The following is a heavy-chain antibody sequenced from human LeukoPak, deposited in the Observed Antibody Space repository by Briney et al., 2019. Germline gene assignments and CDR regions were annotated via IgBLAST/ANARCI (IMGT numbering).Heavy chain of an antibody. J-gene: IGHJ5*02. CDR3: AREYGSGSEFDP. D-gene: IGHD3-10*01. V-gene: IGHV4-4*02. CDR2: IYHSGST. CDR1: GGSISSSNW. Sequence: SGTLSLTCAVSGGSISSSNWWSWVRQPPGKGLEWIGEIYHSGSTNYNPSLKSRVTISVDTSKNQFSLKLNSVTAADTAVYYCAREYGSGSEFDPWGQGTLVTVSS.